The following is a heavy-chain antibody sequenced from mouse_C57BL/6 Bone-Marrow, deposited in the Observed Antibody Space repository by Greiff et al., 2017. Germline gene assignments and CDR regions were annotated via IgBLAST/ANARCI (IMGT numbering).Heavy chain of an antibody. CDR1: GFTFSSYT. CDR2: ISGGGGNT. CDR3: ARHYSNPYYFDY. J-gene: IGHJ2*01. D-gene: IGHD2-5*01. V-gene: IGHV5-9*01. Sequence: EVKLEESGGGLVKPGGSLKLSCAASGFTFSSYTMSWVRQTPEKRLEWVATISGGGGNTYYPDSVKGRFTISRDNAKNTLYLQMSSLRSEDTALYYCARHYSNPYYFDYWGQGTTLTVSS.